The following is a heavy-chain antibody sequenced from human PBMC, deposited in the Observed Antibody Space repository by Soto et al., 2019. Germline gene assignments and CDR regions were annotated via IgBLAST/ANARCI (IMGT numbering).Heavy chain of an antibody. D-gene: IGHD3-10*01. CDR2: IIPIFGTA. CDR1: GGTFSSYA. V-gene: IGHV1-69*06. J-gene: IGHJ5*02. Sequence: QVQLVQSGAEVKKPGSSVKVSCKASGGTFSSYAISWVRQAPGQGLEWMGGIIPIFGTATYAQKFQGRVTITADKSTSTAYMELSSLRSEDTAVYYCARDRAEVCFGEDKEVGWFYPWGQGTLVTVSS. CDR3: ARDRAEVCFGEDKEVGWFYP.